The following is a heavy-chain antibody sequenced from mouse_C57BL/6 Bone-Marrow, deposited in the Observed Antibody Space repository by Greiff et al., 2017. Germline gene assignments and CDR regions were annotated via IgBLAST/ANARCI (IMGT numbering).Heavy chain of an antibody. CDR3: ARTRGGAY. Sequence: EVKLVESGGGLVKPGGSLKLSCAASGFTFSDYGMHWVRQAPEKGLEWVAYISSGSSTIYYADTVKGRFTISRDNAKNTLFLQMTSLRSEDTAMYYCARTRGGAYWGQGTLVTVSA. CDR1: GFTFSDYG. J-gene: IGHJ3*01. V-gene: IGHV5-17*01. CDR2: ISSGSSTI.